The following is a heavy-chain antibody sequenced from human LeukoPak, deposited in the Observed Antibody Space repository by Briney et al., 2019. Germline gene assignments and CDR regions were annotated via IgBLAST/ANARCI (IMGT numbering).Heavy chain of an antibody. V-gene: IGHV1-3*01. D-gene: IGHD3-9*01. CDR3: ARADYDILTGYLLFDY. CDR1: GYTFTNYG. Sequence: GASVKVSCKASGYTFTNYGIHWVRQAPGQRLEWMGWINAGNGNTKYSQNFQGRVTITRDTSATTAYMELSSLRSEDTAVYYCARADYDILTGYLLFDYWGQGTLVAVSS. CDR2: INAGNGNT. J-gene: IGHJ4*02.